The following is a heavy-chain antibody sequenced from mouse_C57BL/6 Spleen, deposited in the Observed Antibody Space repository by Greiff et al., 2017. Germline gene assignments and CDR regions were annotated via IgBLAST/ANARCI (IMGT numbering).Heavy chain of an antibody. J-gene: IGHJ2*01. V-gene: IGHV1-82*01. D-gene: IGHD1-1*01. Sequence: QVQLQQSGPELVKPGASVKISCKASGYAFSSSWMNWVKQRPGKGLEWIGRIYPGDGDTNYNGKFKGKATLTADKSSSTAYMQLSSLTSEDSAVYCCARGTYYYGSSYYFDYWGQGTTLTVSS. CDR3: ARGTYYYGSSYYFDY. CDR2: IYPGDGDT. CDR1: GYAFSSSW.